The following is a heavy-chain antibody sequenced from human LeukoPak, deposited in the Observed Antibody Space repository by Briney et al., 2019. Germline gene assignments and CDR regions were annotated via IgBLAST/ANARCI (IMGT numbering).Heavy chain of an antibody. V-gene: IGHV3-7*01. CDR1: GFTFSRYW. CDR3: VKDLWAYYDSSGYYSVAGDY. Sequence: PGGSLRLSCAASGFTFSRYWMSWVRQAPGKGLEWVANIKQDGSEKYYVDSVKGRFTISRDNSKNTLYLQMNSLRAEDTAVYYCVKDLWAYYDSSGYYSVAGDYWGQGTLVTVSP. D-gene: IGHD3-22*01. CDR2: IKQDGSEK. J-gene: IGHJ4*02.